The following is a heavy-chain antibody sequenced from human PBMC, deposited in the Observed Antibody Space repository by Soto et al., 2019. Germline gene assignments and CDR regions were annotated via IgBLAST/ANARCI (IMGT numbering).Heavy chain of an antibody. Sequence: GGSLRLYCAASVFIFTSYSMVWVRRSRGQGLAWVSALRCRSESLYYADSVTGRFTRSRDHAEDFLILQMPSLTSEDTAVYYCARYRSADRLLQYFHHWGPRTLVTASS. CDR2: LRCRSESL. CDR1: VFIFTSYS. J-gene: IGHJ1*01. D-gene: IGHD6-19*01. CDR3: ARYRSADRLLQYFHH. V-gene: IGHV3-21*04.